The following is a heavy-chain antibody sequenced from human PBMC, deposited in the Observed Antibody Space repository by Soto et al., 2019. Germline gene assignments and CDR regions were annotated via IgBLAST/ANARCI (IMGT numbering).Heavy chain of an antibody. CDR1: GYTFTVFS. CDR2: IDPNTGDT. J-gene: IGHJ4*02. CDR3: ARALCRGARCFPFDC. V-gene: IGHV1-2*02. D-gene: IGHD2-15*01. Sequence: ASVKVSCKASGYTFTVFSLHWVRQAPGQGLQWMGWIDPNTGDTHYAQDFQGRVSMSRDTSISTAYMELSRLMSDDTAVYYCARALCRGARCFPFDCWAQGTLVTVSS.